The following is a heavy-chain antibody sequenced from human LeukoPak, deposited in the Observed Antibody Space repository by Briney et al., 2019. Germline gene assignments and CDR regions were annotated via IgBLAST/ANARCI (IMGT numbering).Heavy chain of an antibody. Sequence: SDTLSLPCTVSGGSIHGYFWSWMRQPAGKGLEWIGRILTNGNTDYNPSLNRRVTMSMDTSRSQFSLKLRSVSAADTAVYYCARSARVEPGTGYYFDSWGRGTLVTVSS. CDR3: ARSARVEPGTGYYFDS. J-gene: IGHJ4*02. CDR2: ILTNGNT. CDR1: GGSIHGYF. D-gene: IGHD2-15*01. V-gene: IGHV4-4*07.